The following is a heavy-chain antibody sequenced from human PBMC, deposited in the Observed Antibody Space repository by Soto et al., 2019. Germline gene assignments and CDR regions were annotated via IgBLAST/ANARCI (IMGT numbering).Heavy chain of an antibody. V-gene: IGHV4-31*03. CDR3: ARTPLL. CDR2: IYYSVTT. Sequence: QVQLQESGPGLVKPSQTLSLTCTVSGGSISSGGYYWSWIRQHPGKGLEWIGYIYYSVTTYYNPTPXSXFTISVDTSKNQFSLKLSSVTAADTAVYYCARTPLLWGQGTLVTVSS. D-gene: IGHD1-26*01. CDR1: GGSISSGGYY. J-gene: IGHJ4*02.